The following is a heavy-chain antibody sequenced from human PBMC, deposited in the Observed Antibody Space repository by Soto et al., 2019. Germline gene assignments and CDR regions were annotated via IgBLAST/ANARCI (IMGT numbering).Heavy chain of an antibody. V-gene: IGHV3-21*01. D-gene: IGHD6-13*01. CDR3: AKDQGSSWYEIDY. CDR1: GFTFSNYI. J-gene: IGHJ4*02. CDR2: ISSTSSHI. Sequence: PGGSLRLSCAASGFTFSNYIMNWVRQAPGKGLEWVSSISSTSSHIYYADSVKGRFTISRDNAKNSLYLQMNSLRDEDTAVYYCAKDQGSSWYEIDYWGQGTLVTVSS.